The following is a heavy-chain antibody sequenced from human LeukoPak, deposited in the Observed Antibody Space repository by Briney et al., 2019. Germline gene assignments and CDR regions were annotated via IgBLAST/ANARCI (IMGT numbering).Heavy chain of an antibody. CDR2: IYYSGST. Sequence: TLSLTCTVSGGSISSGDYYWSWIRQPPGKGLEWIGYIYYSGSTYYHPSLKRRVTISVDTSKNQFSLKLSSVTAADTAVYYCARITAYYDYYMDVWGKGTTVTVS. V-gene: IGHV4-30-4*08. J-gene: IGHJ6*03. D-gene: IGHD1-20*01. CDR1: GGSISSGDYY. CDR3: ARITAYYDYYMDV.